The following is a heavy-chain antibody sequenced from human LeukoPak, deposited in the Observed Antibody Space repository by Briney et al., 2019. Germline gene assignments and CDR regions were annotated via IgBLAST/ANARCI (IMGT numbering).Heavy chain of an antibody. CDR1: GGSISSGSYY. CDR2: IYTSGST. CDR3: ARVQLYSYGFDDAFDI. V-gene: IGHV4-61*02. Sequence: SETLSLTCTVSGGSISSGSYYWSWIRQPAGKGLEWIGRIYTSGSTNYNPSLKSRVTISVDTSKNQFSLKLSSVTAADTAVYYCARVQLYSYGFDDAFDIWGQGTMVTVSS. D-gene: IGHD5-18*01. J-gene: IGHJ3*02.